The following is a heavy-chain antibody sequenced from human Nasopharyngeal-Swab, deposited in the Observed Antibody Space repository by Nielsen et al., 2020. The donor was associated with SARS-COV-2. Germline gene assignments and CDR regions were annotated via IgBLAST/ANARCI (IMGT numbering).Heavy chain of an antibody. D-gene: IGHD5-12*01. CDR1: GFTFSSYA. V-gene: IGHV3-23*01. J-gene: IGHJ6*02. CDR2: ISGSGGST. Sequence: GESLKISRAASGFTFSSYAMSWVRQAPGKGLEWVSAISGSGGSTYYADSVKGRFTISRDNSKNTLYLQMNSLRAEDTAVYYCAKDRDSGDDSDDYYHYYGMDVWGQGTTVTVFS. CDR3: AKDRDSGDDSDDYYHYYGMDV.